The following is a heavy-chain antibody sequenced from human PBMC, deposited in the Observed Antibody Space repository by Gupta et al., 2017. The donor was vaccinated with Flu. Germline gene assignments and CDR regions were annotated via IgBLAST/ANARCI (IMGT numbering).Heavy chain of an antibody. CDR1: GVPFTSYP. V-gene: IGHV1-69*01. D-gene: IGHD2-15*01. CDR2: IIPFVGPT. CDR3: ARKSGGHCSGGTCYSFDY. Sequence: QVQLVQSGAAMKKPGSPVKVSCTASGVPFTSYPINWVRQAPGQGLEWVGGIIPFVGPTNDAQKFQGRGTITADESTNTAYMEISSLRSVDTAVYYCARKSGGHCSGGTCYSFDYWGQGTLVTVSS. J-gene: IGHJ4*02.